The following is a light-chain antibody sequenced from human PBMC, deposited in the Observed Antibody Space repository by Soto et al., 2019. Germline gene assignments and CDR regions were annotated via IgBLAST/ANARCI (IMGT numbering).Light chain of an antibody. CDR3: QQFNNYPLT. V-gene: IGKV1D-13*01. CDR2: GAS. CDR1: QGISSA. Sequence: AIPLTQSPSSLSASVGDRVTITCRANQGISSALAWYQQKPGKAPRLLIYGASSFECGVPSRFSDSGSGTDFTLNISSQQPEDFATYYCQQFNNYPLTFGGGTKEEIK. J-gene: IGKJ4*01.